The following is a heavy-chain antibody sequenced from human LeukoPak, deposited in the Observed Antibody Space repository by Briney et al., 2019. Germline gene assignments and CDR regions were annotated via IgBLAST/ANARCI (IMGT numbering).Heavy chain of an antibody. CDR3: AKDGSGSYFVRKNYFDY. CDR1: GFTFINYA. CDR2: VSGSGGST. V-gene: IGHV3-23*01. J-gene: IGHJ4*02. Sequence: GGSLRLSCAASGFTFINYAMNWVRQAPGKGLEWVSAVSGSGGSTYYADSVKGRFTVSRDNSKSTLYLQMNSLRAEDTAVYYCAKDGSGSYFVRKNYFDYWGQGTLVTVSS. D-gene: IGHD1-26*01.